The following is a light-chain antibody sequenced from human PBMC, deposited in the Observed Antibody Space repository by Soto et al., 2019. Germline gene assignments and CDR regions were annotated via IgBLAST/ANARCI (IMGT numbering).Light chain of an antibody. J-gene: IGLJ2*01. CDR1: SGDVGAYNS. CDR3: SSYAGRNTPVV. V-gene: IGLV2-8*01. Sequence: QSALTQPPSASGSPGQSVTISCTGTSGDVGAYNSVSWYQQHPGKAPKLMIYGVSTRPSGVPDRFSGSKSGNTASLTVSGLKAEDVADYYCSSYAGRNTPVVFGGGTKVTVL. CDR2: GVS.